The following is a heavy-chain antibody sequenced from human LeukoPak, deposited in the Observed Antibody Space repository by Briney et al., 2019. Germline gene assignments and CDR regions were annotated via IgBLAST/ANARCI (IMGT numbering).Heavy chain of an antibody. Sequence: GGSVRVSCKASGGTFSSYAMSWVRQAPGQGLEWMGGIIPILGIANYAQRFQGRVTITAEDSTSTASMDLSSLTSDDTAVYYCAREGFGDWEQLPFEHWGQGTLV. CDR1: GGTFSSYA. CDR3: AREGFGDWEQLPFEH. D-gene: IGHD1/OR15-1a*01. CDR2: IIPILGIA. V-gene: IGHV1-69*10. J-gene: IGHJ4*02.